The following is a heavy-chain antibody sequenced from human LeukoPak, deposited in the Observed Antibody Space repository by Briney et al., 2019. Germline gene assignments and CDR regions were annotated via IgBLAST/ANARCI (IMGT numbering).Heavy chain of an antibody. D-gene: IGHD3-3*01. CDR1: RFFFSSYA. V-gene: IGHV3-30-3*01. J-gene: IGHJ4*02. Sequence: GGSLRLSCAASRFFFSSYAMHWVRQAPGKGLEWLADISSDGTNKYYADSVKGRFTISRDNSKNTLYLQMNSLRVEDTAVYYCARCRENDFWSGSPVDYWGQGTLVTVSS. CDR2: ISSDGTNK. CDR3: ARCRENDFWSGSPVDY.